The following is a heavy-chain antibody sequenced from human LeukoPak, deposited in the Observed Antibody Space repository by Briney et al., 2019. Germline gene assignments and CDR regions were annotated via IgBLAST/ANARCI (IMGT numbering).Heavy chain of an antibody. CDR1: GGTFSSYA. D-gene: IGHD3-10*01. CDR3: ARMRGVSGSYYNYGMDV. J-gene: IGHJ6*02. CDR2: IIPIFGIA. Sequence: SVKVSCKASGGTFSSYAISWVRQAPGQGLEWMGRIIPIFGIANYAQKFQGRVMITADKSTSTAYMELSSLRSEDTAVYYCARMRGVSGSYYNYGMDVWGQGTTVTVSS. V-gene: IGHV1-69*04.